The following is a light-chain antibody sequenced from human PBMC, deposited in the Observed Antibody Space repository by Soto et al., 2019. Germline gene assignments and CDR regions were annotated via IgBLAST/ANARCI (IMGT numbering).Light chain of an antibody. CDR3: QQSGSSPIT. Sequence: EMVLTQSPDTLSLSPGERATLSCRASQSVSRSYLAWYQQKPGLAPRLIIYDASTRATGIPDRFSGSGSGTDFTLTISRLEPEDFAVYYCQQSGSSPITFSQGTRLEI. CDR2: DAS. CDR1: QSVSRSY. V-gene: IGKV3D-20*01. J-gene: IGKJ5*01.